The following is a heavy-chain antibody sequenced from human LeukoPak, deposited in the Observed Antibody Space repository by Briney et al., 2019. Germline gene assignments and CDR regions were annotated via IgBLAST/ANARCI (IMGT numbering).Heavy chain of an antibody. CDR3: ARVYSSGWNYYYYYMDV. J-gene: IGHJ6*03. V-gene: IGHV4-34*01. CDR2: INHSGST. Sequence: SETLSLTCAVYGGSFSGYYWSWIRQPPGKGLEWIGEINHSGSTNYNPSLKSRVTISVDTSKNQFSLKLSSVTAADTAVYYCARVYSSGWNYYYYYMDVWGKGTTVTVSS. CDR1: GGSFSGYY. D-gene: IGHD6-19*01.